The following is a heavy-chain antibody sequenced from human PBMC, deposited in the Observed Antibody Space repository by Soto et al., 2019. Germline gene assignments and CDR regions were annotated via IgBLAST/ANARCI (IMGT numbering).Heavy chain of an antibody. Sequence: GDSLQISCQGSEYSYTSYWINWVRTLSGKGLVWMGIIYPGDSDTRYSPSFQGQVTISVDKSISTAYLQWSSLKASDTAMYYCAKTGGTSLYGIVYWGQGTQVTVSS. CDR1: EYSYTSYW. CDR2: IYPGDSDT. V-gene: IGHV5-51*01. CDR3: AKTGGTSLYGIVY. J-gene: IGHJ4*02. D-gene: IGHD2-2*01.